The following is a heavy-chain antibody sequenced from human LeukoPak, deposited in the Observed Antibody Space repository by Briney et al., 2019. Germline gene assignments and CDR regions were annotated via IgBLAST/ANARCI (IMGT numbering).Heavy chain of an antibody. Sequence: ASVKVSCTASGYTFTSYYMHWVRQAPGQGLEWMGWINPNSGGTNYAQKFQGRVTMTRDTSISTAYMELSRLRSDDTAVYYCARDPPPRPFDYWGQGTLVTVSS. CDR1: GYTFTSYY. CDR3: ARDPPPRPFDY. V-gene: IGHV1-2*02. J-gene: IGHJ4*02. CDR2: INPNSGGT.